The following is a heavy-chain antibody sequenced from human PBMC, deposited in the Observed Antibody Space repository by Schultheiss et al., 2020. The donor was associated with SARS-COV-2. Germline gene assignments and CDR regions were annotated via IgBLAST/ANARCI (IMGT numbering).Heavy chain of an antibody. D-gene: IGHD4-23*01. CDR1: GFTVSSNY. CDR2: IYSGGST. CDR3: ARDGGKRAGDVFDI. V-gene: IGHV3-66*01. Sequence: GGSLRLSCAASGFTVSSNYMSWVRQAPGKGLEWVSVIYSGGSTYYADSVKGRFTISRDNSKNTLYLQMNSLRAEDTAVYYCARDGGKRAGDVFDIWGQGTMVTVSS. J-gene: IGHJ3*02.